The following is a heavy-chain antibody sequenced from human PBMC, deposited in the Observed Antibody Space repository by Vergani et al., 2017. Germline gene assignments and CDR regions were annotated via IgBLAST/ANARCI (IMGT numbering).Heavy chain of an antibody. J-gene: IGHJ6*02. Sequence: EVQLVESGGGLVKPGGSLRLSCAASGFPFSNAWMSWVRQAPGKGLEWVGRIKSKTDGGTTDYAAPVKGRFTISRDDSKNTLYLQMNSLKTEDTAVYYCAYLSYDSSGYYQYYYYYGMDVWGQGTTVTVSS. D-gene: IGHD3-22*01. CDR1: GFPFSNAW. CDR3: AYLSYDSSGYYQYYYYYGMDV. CDR2: IKSKTDGGTT. V-gene: IGHV3-15*01.